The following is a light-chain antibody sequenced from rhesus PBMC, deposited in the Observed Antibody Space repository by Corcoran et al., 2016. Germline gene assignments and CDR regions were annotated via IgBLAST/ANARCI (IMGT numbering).Light chain of an antibody. J-gene: IGKJ4*01. Sequence: DIQMTQSPSSLSASVGDTVTITCRASQGISRYLNWFQQKPGKAPKLLIDAASSLESGVPSRFSGSGSGTEFTLTISSLQPEDFASYYCLQHNSYPLTFGGGTKVEIK. CDR3: LQHNSYPLT. CDR2: AAS. V-gene: IGKV1-28*02. CDR1: QGISRY.